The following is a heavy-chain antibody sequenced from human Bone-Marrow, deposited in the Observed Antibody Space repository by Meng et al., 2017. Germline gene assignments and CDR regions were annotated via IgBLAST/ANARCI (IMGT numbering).Heavy chain of an antibody. V-gene: IGHV4-34*01. CDR3: ARDQRRGYSYGYVR. J-gene: IGHJ4*02. Sequence: SETLSLTCAVYGGSFSGYYWSWIRQPPGKGLEWIGEINHSGSTNYNPSLKSRVTISVDTSKNQFSLKLSSVTAADTAVYYCARDQRRGYSYGYVRWGQGTRVTGSS. D-gene: IGHD5-18*01. CDR2: INHSGST. CDR1: GGSFSGYY.